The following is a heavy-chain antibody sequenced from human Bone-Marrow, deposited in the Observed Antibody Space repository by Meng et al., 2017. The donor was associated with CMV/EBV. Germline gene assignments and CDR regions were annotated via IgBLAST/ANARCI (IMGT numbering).Heavy chain of an antibody. D-gene: IGHD6-13*01. CDR2: ISYDGSNK. V-gene: IGHV3-30*19. CDR1: GFTFSSYG. J-gene: IGHJ4*02. Sequence: GGSLRLSCAASGFTFSSYGMHWVRQAPGKGLEWVAVISYDGSNKYYADSVKGRFTISRDNSKNTLYLQINSLRAEDTAVYYCARDSSSWSHFDYWGQGTLVTSPQ. CDR3: ARDSSSWSHFDY.